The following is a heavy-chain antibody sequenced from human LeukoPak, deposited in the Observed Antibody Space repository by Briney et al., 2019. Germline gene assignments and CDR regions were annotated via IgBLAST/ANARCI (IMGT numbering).Heavy chain of an antibody. CDR3: ARGASSSSGSKPDAFDI. J-gene: IGHJ3*02. Sequence: ASVKVSCKASGYTFTSYGISWVRQAPGQGLEWMGWISAYNGNTNYAQKLQGRVTMTTDTSTSTAYMELRSLRSDDTAVYYCARGASSSSGSKPDAFDIWGQGTMVTVSS. CDR1: GYTFTSYG. D-gene: IGHD3-22*01. CDR2: ISAYNGNT. V-gene: IGHV1-18*01.